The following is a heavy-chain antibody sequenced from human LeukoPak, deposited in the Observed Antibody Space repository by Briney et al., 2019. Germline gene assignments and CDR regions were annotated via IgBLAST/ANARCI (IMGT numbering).Heavy chain of an antibody. J-gene: IGHJ4*02. CDR1: GFTFSSYA. CDR2: ISDSGGST. Sequence: PGGSLRLSCAASGFTFSSYAMSWVRQAPGKGLEWVSAISDSGGSTYYADSVKGRFTISRDNSKNTLYLQMNSLRAEDTAVYYCAKDLGYCSSTSCYLNDYWGQGTLVTVSS. CDR3: AKDLGYCSSTSCYLNDY. D-gene: IGHD2-2*01. V-gene: IGHV3-23*01.